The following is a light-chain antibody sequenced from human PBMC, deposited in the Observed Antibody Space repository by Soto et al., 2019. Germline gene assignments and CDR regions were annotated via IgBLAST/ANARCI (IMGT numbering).Light chain of an antibody. CDR1: QSIGSD. Sequence: DIQMTQSPSSLSASVGDRVTITCRASQSIGSDLHWYQQKPGKAPKLLIYAASSLQSGVPSRFSGSGSGTDFTLTISSLQPEDFATYYCQQSYSTPWTFGQGTMVDTK. CDR2: AAS. CDR3: QQSYSTPWT. V-gene: IGKV1-39*01. J-gene: IGKJ1*01.